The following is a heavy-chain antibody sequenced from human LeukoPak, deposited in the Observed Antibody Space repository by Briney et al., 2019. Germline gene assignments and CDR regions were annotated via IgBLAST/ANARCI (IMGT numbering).Heavy chain of an antibody. J-gene: IGHJ4*02. CDR1: GFTFSNYA. CDR3: VKTYYDFWSGYYTQPYYFDY. Sequence: GGSLRLSCAASGFTFSNYAMHWVRQAPGRGLEYVSAISSNGGSTYYADSVKGRFTISRDNSKNTLYLQMSSLRAEDTAVYYCVKTYYDFWSGYYTQPYYFDYWGQGTLVTVSS. D-gene: IGHD3-3*01. V-gene: IGHV3-64D*06. CDR2: ISSNGGST.